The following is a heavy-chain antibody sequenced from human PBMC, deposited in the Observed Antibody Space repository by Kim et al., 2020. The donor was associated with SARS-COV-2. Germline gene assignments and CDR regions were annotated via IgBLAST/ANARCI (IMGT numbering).Heavy chain of an antibody. CDR2: IYPGDSDT. D-gene: IGHD3-10*01. V-gene: IGHV5-51*01. CDR3: ARGRAELWFGELFVRWFDP. CDR1: GYSFTSYW. J-gene: IGHJ5*02. Sequence: GESLKISCKGSGYSFTSYWIGWVRQMPGKSLEWMGIIYPGDSDTRYSPSFQSQVTISADKSISTAYLQWSSLKASDAAMYYCARGRAELWFGELFVRWFDPWGQGTLVTVSS.